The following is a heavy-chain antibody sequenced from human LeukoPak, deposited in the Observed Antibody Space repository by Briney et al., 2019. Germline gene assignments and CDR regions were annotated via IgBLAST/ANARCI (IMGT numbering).Heavy chain of an antibody. CDR3: ARGEVAGTADC. Sequence: PSETLSLTCTVSGGSISSYYWSWIRQPPGKGLEWIGYIYYGGSTNYNPSLKSRVTISVDTSKNQFSLKLSSVTAADTAVYYCARGEVAGTADCWGQGTLVTVSS. V-gene: IGHV4-59*08. CDR2: IYYGGST. D-gene: IGHD6-19*01. J-gene: IGHJ4*02. CDR1: GGSISSYY.